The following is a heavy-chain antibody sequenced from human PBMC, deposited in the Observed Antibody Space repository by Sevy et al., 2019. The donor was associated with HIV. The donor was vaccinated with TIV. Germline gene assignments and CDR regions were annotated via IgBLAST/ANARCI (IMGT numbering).Heavy chain of an antibody. CDR3: ARISSSVGTFDY. J-gene: IGHJ4*02. D-gene: IGHD1-26*01. CDR2: INHSGST. Sequence: SETMSLTCAVYGGSFSGYYWSWIRQPPGKGLEWIGEINHSGSTNYNPSLKSRVTISVDTSKNQFSLKLSSVTAADTAVYYCARISSSVGTFDYWGQGTLVTGSS. CDR1: GGSFSGYY. V-gene: IGHV4-34*01.